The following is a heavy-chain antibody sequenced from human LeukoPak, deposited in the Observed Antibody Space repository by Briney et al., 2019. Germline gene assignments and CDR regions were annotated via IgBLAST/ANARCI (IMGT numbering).Heavy chain of an antibody. D-gene: IGHD5-24*01. J-gene: IGHJ4*02. V-gene: IGHV3-74*01. CDR3: ARGFSYNHFDY. CDR1: GFSVTDAW. Sequence: GGSLRLSCAASGFSVTDAWMHWVRQAPGKGLVWVSHIKSDGSATTYADSVKGRFTISRDNAKNTLYLQMNSLRAEDTAVYYCARGFSYNHFDYWGQGTLVTVSS. CDR2: IKSDGSAT.